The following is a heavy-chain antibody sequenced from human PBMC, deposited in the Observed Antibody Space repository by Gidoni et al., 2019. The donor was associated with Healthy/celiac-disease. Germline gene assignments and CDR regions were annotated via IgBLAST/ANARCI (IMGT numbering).Heavy chain of an antibody. CDR3: AKVSSGWYEFDY. Sequence: EVQLLESGGGLVQPGGSLRHSSAASGFTFSSYAMTWVRQAPGQRLEWVSAISASGGSTYYADSVKGRFTISRDNSKNTLYLQMSSLRAEDTAVYYCAKVSSGWYEFDYWGQGTLVTVSS. J-gene: IGHJ4*02. CDR1: GFTFSSYA. V-gene: IGHV3-23*01. D-gene: IGHD6-19*01. CDR2: ISASGGST.